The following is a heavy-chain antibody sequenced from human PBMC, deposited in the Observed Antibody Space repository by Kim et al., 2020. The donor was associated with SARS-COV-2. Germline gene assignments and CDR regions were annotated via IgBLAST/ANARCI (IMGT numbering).Heavy chain of an antibody. V-gene: IGHV3-33*01. CDR1: GFIFSSYG. Sequence: GGSLRLSCAASGFIFSSYGMHWVRQAPGKGLEWVAVIWYYGSNKYYADSVKGRFTISRDNSKNTLYLPMNSLRAEDTAVYYCATGRWYYDILTDEQGGALDAFDIWGQGTMVTVSS. CDR2: IWYYGSNK. CDR3: ATGRWYYDILTDEQGGALDAFDI. J-gene: IGHJ3*02. D-gene: IGHD3-9*01.